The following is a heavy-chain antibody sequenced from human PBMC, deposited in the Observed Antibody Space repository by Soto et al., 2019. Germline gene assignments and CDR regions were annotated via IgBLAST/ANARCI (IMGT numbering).Heavy chain of an antibody. J-gene: IGHJ4*02. CDR3: SRDYCSSTSCYYFDY. CDR2: IIPIFGTA. CDR1: GGTFSSYA. V-gene: IGHV1-69*01. Sequence: QVQLVQSGAEVKKPGSSVKVACKASGGTFSSYAISWVRQAPGQGLEWMGGIIPIFGTANYAQKFQGRVTITADESTSTAYMELSSLRSEDTAVYYCSRDYCSSTSCYYFDYWGQGTLVTVSS. D-gene: IGHD2-2*01.